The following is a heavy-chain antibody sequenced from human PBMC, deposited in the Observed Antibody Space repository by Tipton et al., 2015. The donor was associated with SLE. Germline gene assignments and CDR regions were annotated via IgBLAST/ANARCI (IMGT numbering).Heavy chain of an antibody. CDR1: GGSFSGYY. V-gene: IGHV4-34*01. J-gene: IGHJ3*02. CDR2: IYYSGST. CDR3: ARGGSGGDAFDI. Sequence: TLSLTCAVYGGSFSGYYWSWIRQPPGKGLEWIGSIYYSGSTYYNPSLKSRVTISVDTSKNQFSLKLSSVTAADTAVYYCARGGSGGDAFDIWGQGTMVAVSS. D-gene: IGHD2-15*01.